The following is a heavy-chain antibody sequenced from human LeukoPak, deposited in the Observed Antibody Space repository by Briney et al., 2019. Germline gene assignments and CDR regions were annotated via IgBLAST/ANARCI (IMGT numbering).Heavy chain of an antibody. Sequence: PSETLSLTCSVYGGSFSDYFWSWIRQSPGKGLEWIGEIDDGGNTNYNPSLISRVIVSMEKSKKQFSLVMRSVTAADTAVYYCARFSRITWGDWGDAFDIWGQGTRVIVSS. CDR3: ARFSRITWGDWGDAFDI. CDR2: IDDGGNT. J-gene: IGHJ3*02. D-gene: IGHD2-21*02. V-gene: IGHV4-34*01. CDR1: GGSFSDYF.